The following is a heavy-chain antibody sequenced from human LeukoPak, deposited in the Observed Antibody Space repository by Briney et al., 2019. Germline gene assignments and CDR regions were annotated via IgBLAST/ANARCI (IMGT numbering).Heavy chain of an antibody. CDR1: RFTFSTYE. J-gene: IGHJ4*02. CDR3: AREGPTSGFDY. CDR2: ISGSGSTM. V-gene: IGHV3-48*03. Sequence: PGGSLRLSCAASRFTFSTYEMNWVRQAPGKGLEWVSYISGSGSTMDYADSVKGRFTISRDNPKNSLYLQMSSLGDDDTAVYYCAREGPTSGFDYWGQGILVTVSS. D-gene: IGHD6-6*01.